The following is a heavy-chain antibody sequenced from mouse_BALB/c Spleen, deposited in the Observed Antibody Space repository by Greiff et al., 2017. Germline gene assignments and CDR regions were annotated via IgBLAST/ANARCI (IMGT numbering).Heavy chain of an antibody. CDR1: GYTFTSYY. J-gene: IGHJ2*01. D-gene: IGHD2-3*01. Sequence: VQLQQPGAELVKPGASVKLSCKASGYTFTSYYMYWVKQRPGQGLEWIGGINPSNGGTNFNEKFKSKATLTVDKSSSTAYMQLSSLTSEDSAVYYCTRGWYFDYWGQGTTLTVSS. V-gene: IGHV1S81*02. CDR3: TRGWYFDY. CDR2: INPSNGGT.